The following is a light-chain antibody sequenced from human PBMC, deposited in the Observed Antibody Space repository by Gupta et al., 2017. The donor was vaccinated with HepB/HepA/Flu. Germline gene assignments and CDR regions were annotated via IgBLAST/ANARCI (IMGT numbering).Light chain of an antibody. J-gene: IGKJ3*01. CDR2: LGS. Sequence: DLAMTQSPLSLPVTPGEPASISCRSSQSLLHSNGYNYLDWYLQKPGQSPQLLIYLGSNRASGVPDRFSGSGSGTDFTLKISRVEAEDVGVYYCMQALQTPFTFGPGTKVDIK. CDR3: MQALQTPFT. V-gene: IGKV2-28*01. CDR1: QSLLHSNGYNY.